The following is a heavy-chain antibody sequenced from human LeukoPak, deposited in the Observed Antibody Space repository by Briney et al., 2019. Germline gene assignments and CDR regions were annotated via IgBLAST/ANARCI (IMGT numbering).Heavy chain of an antibody. CDR1: GGSFNYY. D-gene: IGHD2-21*02. Sequence: SETLSLTCAVYGGSFNYYWSWIRRPPGKGVEWIGEINDRGTTKYNPSLKSRVSISVDTSKNQFSLKLSSVTAADTAIYYCAKSLYCGDDCFWGPGTMVTVSS. V-gene: IGHV4-34*01. CDR2: INDRGTT. J-gene: IGHJ3*01. CDR3: AKSLYCGDDCF.